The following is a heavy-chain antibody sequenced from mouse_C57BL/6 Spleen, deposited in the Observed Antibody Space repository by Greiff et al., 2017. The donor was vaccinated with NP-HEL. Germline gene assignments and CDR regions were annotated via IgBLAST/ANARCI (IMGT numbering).Heavy chain of an antibody. Sequence: QVQLQQPGAELVKPGASVKLSCKASGYTFTSYWMHWVKQRPGQGLEWIGMIYPKSGSTKYNEKFKSKATLTVDKSSSTAYMQLSSLTSEDSAVYYCTRGGYGYYYFDYWGQGTTLTVSS. CDR3: TRGGYGYYYFDY. D-gene: IGHD2-2*01. J-gene: IGHJ2*01. V-gene: IGHV1-64*01. CDR1: GYTFTSYW. CDR2: IYPKSGST.